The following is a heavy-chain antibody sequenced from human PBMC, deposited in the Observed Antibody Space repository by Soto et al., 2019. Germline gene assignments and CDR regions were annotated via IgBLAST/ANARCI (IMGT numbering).Heavy chain of an antibody. D-gene: IGHD3-22*01. CDR2: LYYSGST. CDR1: GASISSSTYY. Sequence: SETLSLTCTVSGASISSSTYYWDWIRQPPGKGLEWIGSLYYSGSTYYNPSLKSRVTISVDTSKNQFSLKLTSVTAAGMAMYYCARHYYDSSGRPFNYWGQGTLVTVSS. CDR3: ARHYYDSSGRPFNY. J-gene: IGHJ4*02. V-gene: IGHV4-39*01.